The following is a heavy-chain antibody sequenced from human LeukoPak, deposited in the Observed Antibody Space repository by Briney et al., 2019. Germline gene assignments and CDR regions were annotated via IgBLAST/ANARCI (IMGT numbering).Heavy chain of an antibody. CDR1: GYTFTTYD. D-gene: IGHD3-9*01. J-gene: IGHJ4*02. V-gene: IGHV1-8*02. CDR2: MNPNSGNT. CDR3: ARAPRKYNILTGYSLYCFDS. Sequence: GASVKVSCKASGYTFTTYDINWVRQATGQGLEWMGWMNPNSGNTGYAQKFQGRVTMTRNTSISTAYMELSSLRSEDTAVYYCARAPRKYNILTGYSLYCFDSWGQGTLLTVSS.